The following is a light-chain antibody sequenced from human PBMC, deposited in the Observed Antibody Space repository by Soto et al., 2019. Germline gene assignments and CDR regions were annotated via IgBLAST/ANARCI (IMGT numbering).Light chain of an antibody. CDR2: GAS. CDR1: QSVSTN. V-gene: IGKV3-15*01. J-gene: IGKJ1*01. CDR3: QQYNNWPRT. Sequence: EIVMTQSPATLSVSPGERATLSCSASQSVSTNLPVSPQKPGQSPRALTYGASTRSTGIQARFSGSGSGTEFTLTISSLQSEDFAVYYCQQYNNWPRTFGQGTKVEIK.